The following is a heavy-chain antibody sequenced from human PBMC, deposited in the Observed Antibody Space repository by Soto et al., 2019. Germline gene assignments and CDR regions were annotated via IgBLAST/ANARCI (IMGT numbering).Heavy chain of an antibody. CDR2: IIPIFGTA. CDR1: GGTFSSYA. J-gene: IGHJ4*02. CDR3: ARDLWPQPPNYYDSSGYLFDC. D-gene: IGHD3-22*01. V-gene: IGHV1-69*01. Sequence: QVQLVQSGAEVKKPGSSVKVSCKASGGTFSSYAISWVRQAPGQGLEWMGGIIPIFGTANYAQKFKGRVTITADQPTSTAYMELSSLRSEDTAVYYCARDLWPQPPNYYDSSGYLFDCWGQGTLVTVSS.